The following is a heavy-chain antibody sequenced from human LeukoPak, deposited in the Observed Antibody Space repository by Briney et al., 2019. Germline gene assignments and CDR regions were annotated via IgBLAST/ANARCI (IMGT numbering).Heavy chain of an antibody. CDR1: GFTFSNSA. Sequence: PGGSLTLSCAASGFTFSNSAMSWVRQAPGKGVEWVSTLSGSGITTHYADPVKGRFTISRDNSKNTLYLQMNSLRAEDTAVYYCAKGIYSSGWSYFDYWGHGTLVTVSS. CDR3: AKGIYSSGWSYFDY. CDR2: LSGSGITT. J-gene: IGHJ4*01. D-gene: IGHD6-19*01. V-gene: IGHV3-23*01.